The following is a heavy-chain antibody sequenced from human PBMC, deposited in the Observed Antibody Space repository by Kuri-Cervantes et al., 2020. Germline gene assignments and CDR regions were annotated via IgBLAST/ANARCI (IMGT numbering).Heavy chain of an antibody. CDR3: AKSYSSGWTYGMDV. CDR1: GFTFSSYG. J-gene: IGHJ6*02. D-gene: IGHD6-19*01. Sequence: GESLKISCAASGFTFSSYGMHWVRQAPGKGLEWVAVISYDGSNKYYADSVKGRFTISRDNSKNTLYLQVNSLTAEDTAVCYCAKSYSSGWTYGMDVWGQGTTVTVSS. CDR2: ISYDGSNK. V-gene: IGHV3-30*18.